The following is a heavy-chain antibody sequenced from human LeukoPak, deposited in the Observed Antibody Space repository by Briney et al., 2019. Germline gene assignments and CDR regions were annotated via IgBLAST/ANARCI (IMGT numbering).Heavy chain of an antibody. J-gene: IGHJ6*03. V-gene: IGHV4-39*01. CDR3: ARLPNYYDSSGYRGVYYYYYMDV. Sequence: SETLSLTCTVSGGSFSSSSYYWGWIRQPPGKGLEWIGSIYYSGGTYYNPSLKSRVTISVDTSKNQFSLKLSSVTAADTAVYYCARLPNYYDSSGYRGVYYYYYMDVWGKGTTVTVS. D-gene: IGHD3-22*01. CDR2: IYYSGGT. CDR1: GGSFSSSSYY.